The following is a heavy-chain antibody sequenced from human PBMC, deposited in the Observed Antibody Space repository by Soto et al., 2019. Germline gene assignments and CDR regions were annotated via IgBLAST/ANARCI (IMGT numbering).Heavy chain of an antibody. CDR2: ISSSGIT. Sequence: EVQLVESGGGLVQPGGSLRLSCAASEFTFTNYWMHWFRQAPGEGLVWVSRISSSGITNYADSVKGRITLSRDNAKNMVYLQMISLRAEDTAVYYCVRGGRLAYYMDVWGKGTTVTVSS. D-gene: IGHD4-17*01. V-gene: IGHV3-74*01. CDR3: VRGGRLAYYMDV. CDR1: EFTFTNYW. J-gene: IGHJ6*03.